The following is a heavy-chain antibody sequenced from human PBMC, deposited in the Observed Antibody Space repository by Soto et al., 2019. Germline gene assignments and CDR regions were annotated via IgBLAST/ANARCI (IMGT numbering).Heavy chain of an antibody. CDR1: GGSISSSSYY. J-gene: IGHJ4*02. V-gene: IGHV4-39*01. CDR3: ARYDILTFDY. Sequence: SETLSLTCTVSGGSISSSSYYWGWIRQPPGKGLEWIGSIYYSGSTYYNPSLKSRVTISVDTSKNQFSLKLSSVTAADTAVYYCARYDILTFDYWGQGTLVTVS. CDR2: IYYSGST. D-gene: IGHD3-9*01.